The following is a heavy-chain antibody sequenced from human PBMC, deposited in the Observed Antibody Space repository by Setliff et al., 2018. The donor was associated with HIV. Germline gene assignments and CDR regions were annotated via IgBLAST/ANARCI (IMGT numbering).Heavy chain of an antibody. Sequence: GGSLRLSCVASGFSFEDYAMHWVRRGPGKGLEWVSGISWNSGSIGYADSVKGRFTISRGNAKNSLYLEMNSLRVEDTAFYYCAKARNQYDNSGFDYWGRGTLVTVSS. J-gene: IGHJ4*02. D-gene: IGHD3-22*01. CDR1: GFSFEDYA. CDR3: AKARNQYDNSGFDY. CDR2: ISWNSGSI. V-gene: IGHV3-9*01.